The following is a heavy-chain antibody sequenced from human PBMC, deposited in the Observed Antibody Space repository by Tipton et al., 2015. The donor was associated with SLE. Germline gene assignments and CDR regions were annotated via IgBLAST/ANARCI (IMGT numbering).Heavy chain of an antibody. Sequence: TLSLTCTVSGGSISGYYWSWIRQPAGKGLEWIGRVYSSGNAVYNPSIKSRITLSLDTSKNQFSLRVNSVTAADTAVYYCARDSRRGGYFQHWGQGTLVTVSS. CDR2: VYSSGNA. CDR1: GGSISGYY. J-gene: IGHJ1*01. CDR3: ARDSRRGGYFQH. V-gene: IGHV4-4*07.